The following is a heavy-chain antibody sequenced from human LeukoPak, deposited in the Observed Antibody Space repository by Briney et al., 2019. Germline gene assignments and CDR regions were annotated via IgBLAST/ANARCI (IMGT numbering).Heavy chain of an antibody. CDR3: ARDYCSGGSCFYFDY. V-gene: IGHV3-33*01. J-gene: IGHJ4*02. CDR2: IWYDGSNK. D-gene: IGHD2-15*01. Sequence: GGSLRLSCAASGFTFSSYGMHWVRQAPGKGLEWVAVIWYDGSNKYYADSVKGRFTISRDNSKNTLYLQMNSLRAEDTAVYYCARDYCSGGSCFYFDYWGQGTLVTVSS. CDR1: GFTFSSYG.